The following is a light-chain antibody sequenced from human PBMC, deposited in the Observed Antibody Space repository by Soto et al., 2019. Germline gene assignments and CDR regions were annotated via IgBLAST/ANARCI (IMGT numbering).Light chain of an antibody. Sequence: SVLTSSPYTLSRSHGERATLSYRASQSVSNIYLAWYQQKPGQAPRLLIYGASNRATGIPNRFSGSGSGTDFTLTISRLEPEDFAVYYCQQYGTSPQTFGQGTKVDI. J-gene: IGKJ1*01. V-gene: IGKV3-20*01. CDR1: QSVSNIY. CDR3: QQYGTSPQT. CDR2: GAS.